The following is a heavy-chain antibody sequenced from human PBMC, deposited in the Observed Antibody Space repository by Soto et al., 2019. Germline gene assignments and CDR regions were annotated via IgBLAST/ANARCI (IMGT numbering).Heavy chain of an antibody. J-gene: IGHJ6*02. CDR3: ARDRTTVTYYYGMDV. CDR2: IYSSGST. D-gene: IGHD4-4*01. CDR1: GGSISSGDYY. V-gene: IGHV4-30-4*01. Sequence: PSETLSLTCTVSGGSISSGDYYWSWIRQPPGKGLEWIGYIYSSGSTYYNPSLKSRVTISVDTSKNQFSLKLSSVTAADTAAYYCARDRTTVTYYYGMDVWAQGTSVTVSS.